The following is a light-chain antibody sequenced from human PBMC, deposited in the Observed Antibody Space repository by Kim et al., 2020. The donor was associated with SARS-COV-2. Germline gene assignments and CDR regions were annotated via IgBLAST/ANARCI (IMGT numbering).Light chain of an antibody. J-gene: IGKJ1*01. V-gene: IGKV1-5*03. CDR3: QQYNSYPWT. CDR2: KAS. CDR1: QSISSW. Sequence: SASVGARVTITCRASQSISSWLAWYQQKPGKAPKLLIYKASSLESGVPSRFSGSGSGTEFTLTISSLQPDDFATYYCQQYNSYPWTFGQGTKV.